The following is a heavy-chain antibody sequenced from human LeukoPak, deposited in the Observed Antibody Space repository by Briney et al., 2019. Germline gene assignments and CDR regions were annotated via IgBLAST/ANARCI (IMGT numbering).Heavy chain of an antibody. CDR3: TTEIVVPAEQGRNWFDP. J-gene: IGHJ5*02. Sequence: GGSLRLSCAASGFTFSNAWMSWVRQAPGKGLEWVGRIKSKTDGGTTDYAAPVKGRFTISRDDSKNTLYLQMNSLKTEDTAVYYCTTEIVVPAEQGRNWFDPWGQGTLVTVSS. D-gene: IGHD2-2*01. V-gene: IGHV3-15*01. CDR2: IKSKTDGGTT. CDR1: GFTFSNAW.